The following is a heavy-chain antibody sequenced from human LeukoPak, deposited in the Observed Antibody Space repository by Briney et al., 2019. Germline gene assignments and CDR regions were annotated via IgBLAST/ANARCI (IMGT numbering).Heavy chain of an antibody. Sequence: GESLKISCKGSGYXFTSHWICWVRQMPGRGLEWMGLIYPGDSDTRYSPSFQGQVTLSVDKSITTAYLQWSSLTAADTAMYYCARQVAAASDSWGQGTLVTVSS. CDR3: ARQVAAASDS. CDR2: IYPGDSDT. J-gene: IGHJ4*02. D-gene: IGHD6-13*01. V-gene: IGHV5-51*01. CDR1: GYXFTSHW.